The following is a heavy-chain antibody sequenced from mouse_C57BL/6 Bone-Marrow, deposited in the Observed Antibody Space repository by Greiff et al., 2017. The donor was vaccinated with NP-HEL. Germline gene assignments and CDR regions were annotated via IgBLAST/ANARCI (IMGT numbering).Heavy chain of an antibody. J-gene: IGHJ2*01. D-gene: IGHD4-1*01. Sequence: VQLVESGAELARPGASVKLSCKASGYTFTSYGISWVKQRTGQGLEWIGEIYPRSGNTYYNEKFKGKATLTADESSSTAYMELRSLTSEDSAVYFCARSGSWDYYFDYWGQGTTLTVSS. V-gene: IGHV1-81*01. CDR1: GYTFTSYG. CDR2: IYPRSGNT. CDR3: ARSGSWDYYFDY.